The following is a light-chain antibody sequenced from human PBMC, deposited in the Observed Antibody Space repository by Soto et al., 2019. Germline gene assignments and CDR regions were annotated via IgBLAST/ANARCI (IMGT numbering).Light chain of an antibody. V-gene: IGKV3D-15*01. CDR1: QSVRSN. CDR2: GAS. CDR3: QQYNNWPAIT. Sequence: EIVMTQSPATLYVSPGERATLSCRASQSVRSNLAWYQQKPGQAPRPLIYGASTRATGIPATFSGSGSGTQFTLTISSLQSEDFAVYYCQQYNNWPAITFGQGTRLEIK. J-gene: IGKJ5*01.